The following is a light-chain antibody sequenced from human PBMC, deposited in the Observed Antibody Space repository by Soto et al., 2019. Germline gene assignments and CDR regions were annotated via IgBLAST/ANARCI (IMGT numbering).Light chain of an antibody. CDR1: QGISTF. J-gene: IGKJ1*01. Sequence: DIQMTQSPASLSASVGDRVTITCRASQGISTFLNWYQQKPGKAPKLLIYDASTLQTGVPSRFSGSGSGTDFTLTISYLQSEDFGTYYCQQLYNYPRTFAQGTKVDI. CDR3: QQLYNYPRT. V-gene: IGKV1-9*01. CDR2: DAS.